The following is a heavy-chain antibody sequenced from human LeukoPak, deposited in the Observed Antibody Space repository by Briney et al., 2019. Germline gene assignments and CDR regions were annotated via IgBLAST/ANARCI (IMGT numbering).Heavy chain of an antibody. CDR3: ARLTSDYFDS. V-gene: IGHV4-59*08. CDR2: IYHSGST. J-gene: IGHJ4*02. CDR1: GDSITSYY. Sequence: PSETLSLTCTVSGDSITSYYWSWVRQPPGKGLEWIGYIYHSGSTNYNPSLKSRDTISIDTSKNQFSLKVSSVTAADTAVFYCARLTSDYFDSWGQGTLVTVSS.